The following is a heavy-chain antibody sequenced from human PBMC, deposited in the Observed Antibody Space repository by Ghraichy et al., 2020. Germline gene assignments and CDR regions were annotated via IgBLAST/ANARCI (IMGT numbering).Heavy chain of an antibody. CDR1: GYTFTSYY. D-gene: IGHD6-6*01. CDR3: ARDPSARSQLPPFDY. J-gene: IGHJ4*02. CDR2: INPSGGST. V-gene: IGHV1-46*01. Sequence: ASVKVSCKASGYTFTSYYMHWVRQAPGQGLEWMGIINPSGGSTSYAQKFQGRVTMTRDTSTSTVYMELSSLRSEDTAVYYCARDPSARSQLPPFDYWGQGTLVTVSS.